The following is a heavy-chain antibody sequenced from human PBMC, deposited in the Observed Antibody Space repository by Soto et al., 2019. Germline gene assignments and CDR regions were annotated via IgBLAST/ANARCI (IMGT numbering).Heavy chain of an antibody. D-gene: IGHD2-2*01. V-gene: IGHV3-15*01. CDR1: GITFRNAW. CDR2: IKSITDGGTT. J-gene: IGHJ6*02. CDR3: TTDSADIVVVPATFVMDV. Sequence: GGSLRRSCAASGITFRNAWMTWVRQAPGKGLEWVGRIKSITDGGTTDYAAPVKGRFTISRDDSKDTLYLQMNNLRTEDTAVYHCTTDSADIVVVPATFVMDVWGQGTTVTVSS.